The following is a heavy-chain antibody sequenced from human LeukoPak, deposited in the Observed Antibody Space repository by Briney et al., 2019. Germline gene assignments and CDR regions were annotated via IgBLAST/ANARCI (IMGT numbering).Heavy chain of an antibody. CDR3: ARDLITIFYIVGMDV. Sequence: GASVKVSCKASGYTFTSYYMHWVRQAPGQGLEWMGIINPSGGSTSYAQKFQGRVTMTRDTSTSTVYMEPSSLRSEDTAVYYCARDLITIFYIVGMDVWGQGTTVTVSS. D-gene: IGHD3-9*01. CDR2: INPSGGST. CDR1: GYTFTSYY. V-gene: IGHV1-46*01. J-gene: IGHJ6*02.